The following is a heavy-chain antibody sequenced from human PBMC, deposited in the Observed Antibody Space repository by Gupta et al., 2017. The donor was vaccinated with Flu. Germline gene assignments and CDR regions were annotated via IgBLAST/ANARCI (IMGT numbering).Heavy chain of an antibody. Sequence: EVQLVESGGGLVPPGGSLRHSCAASGFPFSSYELNWVRQAPGKGLEWVSYIGSSGSTIYYADSVKGRFTISRDNAKNSLYLQMNSLRAEDTAVYYCARDRITMVRGVMDVWGQGTTVTVSS. CDR1: GFPFSSYE. D-gene: IGHD3-10*01. CDR2: IGSSGSTI. V-gene: IGHV3-48*03. CDR3: ARDRITMVRGVMDV. J-gene: IGHJ6*02.